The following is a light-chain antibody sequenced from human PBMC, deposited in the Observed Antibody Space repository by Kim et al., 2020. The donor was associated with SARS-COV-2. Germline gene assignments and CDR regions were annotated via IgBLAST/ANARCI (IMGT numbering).Light chain of an antibody. J-gene: IGKJ1*01. CDR1: QGVDNN. Sequence: DIHMTQSPSSLSASVGDRVTITCRASQGVDNNLAWFQQKPGKAPKSLIYAASSLHSGVPSKFSGSGSGTDFTLTISSLQPEDLATYYCQQYNSYPWTFGQGTKVDIK. CDR3: QQYNSYPWT. V-gene: IGKV1-16*02. CDR2: AAS.